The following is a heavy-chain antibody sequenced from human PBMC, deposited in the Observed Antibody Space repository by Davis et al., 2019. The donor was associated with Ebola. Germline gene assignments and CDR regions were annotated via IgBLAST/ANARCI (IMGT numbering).Heavy chain of an antibody. CDR2: ISSSSSYT. Sequence: GGSLRLSCAASGFTFSGSAMPWVRQASGQGLEWVSYISSSSSYTNYADSVKGRFTISRDNAKNSLYLQMNSLRAEDTAVYYCARDSRGYYYYYYGMDVWGQGTTVTGSS. CDR3: ARDSRGYYYYYYGMDV. J-gene: IGHJ6*02. V-gene: IGHV3-11*06. CDR1: GFTFSGSA. D-gene: IGHD6-13*01.